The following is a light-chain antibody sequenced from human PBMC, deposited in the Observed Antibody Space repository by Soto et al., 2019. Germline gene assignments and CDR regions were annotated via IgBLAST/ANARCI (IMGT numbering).Light chain of an antibody. J-gene: IGKJ4*01. CDR3: QQSYTTPLT. CDR1: QNVAHF. CDR2: ATS. V-gene: IGKV1-39*01. Sequence: DIQMTQSPSSLSASVGDRVTITCRASQNVAHFLNWYQQKPGKAPKLLIYATSSLHSGVPSRFSGSGFGTYFTLTISSLQPEDLATYYRQQSYTTPLTFGGGTKVDIK.